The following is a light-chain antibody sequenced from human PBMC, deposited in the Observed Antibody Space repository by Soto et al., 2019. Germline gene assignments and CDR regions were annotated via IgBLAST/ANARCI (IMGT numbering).Light chain of an antibody. CDR1: SSDVGGYNY. CDR2: DVS. J-gene: IGLJ2*01. V-gene: IGLV2-14*01. CDR3: SSYTSSSTV. Sequence: QSALTQPASVSGSPGQSITISCTGTSSDVGGYNYGSWYQPHPGKAPKLMIYDVSNRPSGVSNRFSGSKSGNTASLTISGLQAEDEADYYCSSYTSSSTVFGGGTKLTVL.